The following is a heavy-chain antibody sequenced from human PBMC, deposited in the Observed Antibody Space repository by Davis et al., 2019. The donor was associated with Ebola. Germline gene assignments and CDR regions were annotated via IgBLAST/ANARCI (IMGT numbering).Heavy chain of an antibody. CDR3: ARDFSDSSTWPDY. D-gene: IGHD6-13*01. J-gene: IGHJ4*02. CDR2: IYEDGSDK. CDR1: GFTFSSYG. Sequence: GESLKISCEASGFTFSSYGMHWVRQAPGKGLEWVEGIYEDGSDKYYADSVKGRFTISRDISKNTRYLQMNSLRAEDTAVYYCARDFSDSSTWPDYWGQGTLVTVSS. V-gene: IGHV3-30*03.